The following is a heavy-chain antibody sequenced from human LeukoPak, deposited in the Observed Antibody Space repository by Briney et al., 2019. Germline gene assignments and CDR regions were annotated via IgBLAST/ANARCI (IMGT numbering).Heavy chain of an antibody. D-gene: IGHD4-11*01. CDR1: GFTFSRSW. Sequence: GGSLRLSCAASGFTFSRSWVTWVRQAPGKGLEWVAVISYEGSNKYYADSVKGRFTISRDNSKNTLYLQMNSLRAEDTAVYYCARDPDSNYAPDYFDYWGQGTLVTVSS. CDR2: ISYEGSNK. J-gene: IGHJ4*02. V-gene: IGHV3-30-3*01. CDR3: ARDPDSNYAPDYFDY.